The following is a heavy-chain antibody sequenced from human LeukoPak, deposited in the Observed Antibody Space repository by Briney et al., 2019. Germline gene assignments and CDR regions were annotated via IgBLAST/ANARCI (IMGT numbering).Heavy chain of an antibody. D-gene: IGHD2-2*01. CDR1: GFTFSNYA. J-gene: IGHJ6*02. CDR2: TSGSGGRT. CDR3: AKDRDQRTQFYYYYYGMDV. V-gene: IGHV3-23*01. Sequence: GGSLRLSCAASGFTFSNYAMTWVRQAPGKGLEWVSGTSGSGGRTNYADSVKGRFTISRDNSKNTLYLQMNSLRVEDTAVYYCAKDRDQRTQFYYYYYGMDVWGQGTTVTVSS.